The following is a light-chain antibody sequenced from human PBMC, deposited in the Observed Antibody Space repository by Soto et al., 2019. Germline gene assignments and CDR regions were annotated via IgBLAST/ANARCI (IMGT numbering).Light chain of an antibody. J-gene: IGKJ3*01. CDR3: QQRSYWL. CDR1: QSISSY. Sequence: EIVLTQSPATLSLSPGERATLSCRASQSISSYLAWYQQKPGQAPRLLIYDASNRATDIPDRFSGSGSGTDFTLTISSLEPEDFAVYYCQQRSYWLFGPGTKVDIK. CDR2: DAS. V-gene: IGKV3-11*01.